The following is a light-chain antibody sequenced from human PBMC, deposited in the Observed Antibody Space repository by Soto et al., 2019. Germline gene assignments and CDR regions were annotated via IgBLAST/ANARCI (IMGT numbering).Light chain of an antibody. CDR3: QVWDSGSAHVL. CDR1: NIGSKG. Sequence: SSELTQPPSVSVAPGETARLSCGGNNIGSKGVHWYQQKPGPAPVLVIYSDTDLPPVIPERFSGSNSANMATLTISRVEAGDEADYYCQVWDSGSAHVLFGGGTKLTVL. J-gene: IGLJ2*01. V-gene: IGLV3-21*01. CDR2: SDT.